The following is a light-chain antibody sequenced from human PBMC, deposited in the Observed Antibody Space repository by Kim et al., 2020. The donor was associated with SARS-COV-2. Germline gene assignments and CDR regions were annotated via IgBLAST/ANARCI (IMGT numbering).Light chain of an antibody. CDR2: SAS. CDR3: QQCGSSPQT. CDR1: RSVSSTY. Sequence: ATGERATLSCRASRSVSSTYLAWYQQKPGQAPRLLIYSASSRATGIPDRFSGSGSGTDFTLTISRLEPEDFAVYYCQQCGSSPQTFGQGTKVDIK. V-gene: IGKV3-20*01. J-gene: IGKJ1*01.